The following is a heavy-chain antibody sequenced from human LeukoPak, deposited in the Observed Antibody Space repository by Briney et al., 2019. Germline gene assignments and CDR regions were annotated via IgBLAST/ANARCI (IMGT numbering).Heavy chain of an antibody. CDR1: GYTFTGYY. V-gene: IGHV1-2*06. J-gene: IGHJ1*01. D-gene: IGHD4-17*01. CDR2: INPNSGGT. Sequence: ASVKVSCKASGYTFTGYYMHWVRQAPGQGLEWMGRINPNSGGTNYAQKFQGRVTMTRDTSISTAYMELSRLRSDDTAVYYCARAFRSTTVTSYFQHWGQGTLVTVSS. CDR3: ARAFRSTTVTSYFQH.